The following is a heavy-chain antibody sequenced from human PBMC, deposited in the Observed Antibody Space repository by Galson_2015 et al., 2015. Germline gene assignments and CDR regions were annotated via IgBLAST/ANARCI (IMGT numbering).Heavy chain of an antibody. CDR1: GYTFTSYG. CDR3: ARDRRYYDILTGYYSDFDY. D-gene: IGHD3-9*01. CDR2: ISAYNGNT. J-gene: IGHJ4*02. V-gene: IGHV1-18*01. Sequence: SVKVSCKASGYTFTSYGISWVRQAPGQGLEWMGWISAYNGNTNYAQKLQCRVTMTTDTSTSTAYMELRSLRSDDTAVYYCARDRRYYDILTGYYSDFDYWGQGTLVTVSS.